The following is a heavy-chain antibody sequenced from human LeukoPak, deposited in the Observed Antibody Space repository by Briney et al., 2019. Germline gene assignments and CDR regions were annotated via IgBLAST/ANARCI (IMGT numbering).Heavy chain of an antibody. CDR3: ARQNDILTGHTYYFDY. CDR1: GGSISSSSYY. Sequence: SETLSLTCTVSGGSISSSSYYWGWIRQPPGKGLEWIGSIYYSGSTYYNPSLKSRVTISVDTSKNQFSLKLSSVTAADTAVYYCARQNDILTGHTYYFDYWGQGTLVTVSS. D-gene: IGHD3-9*01. J-gene: IGHJ4*02. V-gene: IGHV4-39*01. CDR2: IYYSGST.